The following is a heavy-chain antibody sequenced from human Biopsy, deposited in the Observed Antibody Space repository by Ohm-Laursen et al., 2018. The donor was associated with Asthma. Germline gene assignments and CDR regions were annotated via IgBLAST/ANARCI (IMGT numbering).Heavy chain of an antibody. D-gene: IGHD3-22*01. Sequence: SLRLSCTAFGFTFSSYGMHWVRQAPGKGLEWVAVIWYDGSNKYYADSVKGRFTISRDNSKNTLYLQMNSLRAGDTAVYYCARDPAGYYYFDYWGQGTLVTVSS. CDR2: IWYDGSNK. V-gene: IGHV3-33*01. CDR3: ARDPAGYYYFDY. J-gene: IGHJ4*02. CDR1: GFTFSSYG.